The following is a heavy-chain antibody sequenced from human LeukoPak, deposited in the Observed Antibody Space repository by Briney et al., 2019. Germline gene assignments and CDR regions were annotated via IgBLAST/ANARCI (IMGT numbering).Heavy chain of an antibody. CDR3: ACDYDFWSGDAFDI. Sequence: SETLSLTCAVYGGSFSGYYWSWMRQPPGKGLEWIGEINHSGSTNYNPSLKSRATISVDTSKNQFSLKLSSVTAADTAVYYCACDYDFWSGDAFDIWGERTMVTVSS. J-gene: IGHJ3*02. CDR1: GGSFSGYY. V-gene: IGHV4-34*01. D-gene: IGHD3-3*01. CDR2: INHSGST.